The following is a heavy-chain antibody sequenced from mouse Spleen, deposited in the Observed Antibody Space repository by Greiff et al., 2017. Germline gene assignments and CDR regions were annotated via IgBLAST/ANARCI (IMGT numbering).Heavy chain of an antibody. CDR3: TRRGGYYDY. CDR1: GYTFTDYE. J-gene: IGHJ2*01. D-gene: IGHD2-3*01. Sequence: VQLVESGAELVRPGASVTLSCKASGYTFTDYEMHWVKQTPVHGLEWIGAIDPETGGTAYNQKFKGKAILTADKSSSTAYMELRSLTSEDSAVYYCTRRGGYYDYWGQGTTLTVSS. CDR2: IDPETGGT. V-gene: IGHV1-15*01.